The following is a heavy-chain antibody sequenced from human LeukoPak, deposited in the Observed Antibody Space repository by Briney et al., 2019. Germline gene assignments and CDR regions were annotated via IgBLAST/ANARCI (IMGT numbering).Heavy chain of an antibody. V-gene: IGHV4-59*01. CDR3: ARLLAGCPGGRCRAHFDY. J-gene: IGHJ4*02. Sequence: SETLSLTCSVSGDSINSNYWSWMRQPPGKGLEWIGYIYYGGSTNYNPSLKSRVSMSVDTSKNQFSLNLSSVTVADTAVYHCARLLAGCPGGRCRAHFDYWGQGTLVTVSS. D-gene: IGHD2-15*01. CDR1: GDSINSNY. CDR2: IYYGGST.